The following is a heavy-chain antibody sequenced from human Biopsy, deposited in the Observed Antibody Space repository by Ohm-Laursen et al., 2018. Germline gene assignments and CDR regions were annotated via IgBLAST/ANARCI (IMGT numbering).Heavy chain of an antibody. CDR2: IYYDGIT. CDR1: GYSVTNDYY. J-gene: IGHJ6*02. Sequence: VTLSLTCAVSGYSVTNDYYWGWIRQPPGKGLEWIGNIYYDGITYYNPSLKIRVAMSVDTSKNQLSLRLTSVTAADTAVYYCARVAGGYAYYYGMDVWGQGTTVIVSS. V-gene: IGHV4-38-2*01. D-gene: IGHD5-12*01. CDR3: ARVAGGYAYYYGMDV.